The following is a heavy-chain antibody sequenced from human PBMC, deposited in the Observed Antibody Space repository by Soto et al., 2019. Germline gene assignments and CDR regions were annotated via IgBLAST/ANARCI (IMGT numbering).Heavy chain of an antibody. CDR3: ARVSLVGPSGGRYFDY. D-gene: IGHD1-26*01. CDR2: IKNKANSYTT. V-gene: IGHV3-72*01. Sequence: EVQLVESGGGLVQPGGSLRLSCAASGFTFSAHYMDWVRQAPGKGLEWVGRIKNKANSYTTEYAASVEGRFTISREDSQNSLYLQMNSLKTEDTAVYYCARVSLVGPSGGRYFDYWGQGSQVAVPS. J-gene: IGHJ4*02. CDR1: GFTFSAHY.